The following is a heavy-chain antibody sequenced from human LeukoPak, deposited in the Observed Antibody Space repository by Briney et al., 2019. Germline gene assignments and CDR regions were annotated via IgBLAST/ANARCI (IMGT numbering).Heavy chain of an antibody. D-gene: IGHD3-10*01. J-gene: IGHJ6*03. V-gene: IGHV4-4*07. CDR1: GGSISSYY. CDR3: ARHGSGSYSADPPYYYYYYMDV. CDR2: IYTSGST. Sequence: SETLSLTCTVSGGSISSYYWGWIRQPAGKGLEWIGRIYTSGSTNYNPSLTSRVTMSVDTSKTQFSLKLSSVTAADTAVYYCARHGSGSYSADPPYYYYYYMDVWGKGTTVTVSS.